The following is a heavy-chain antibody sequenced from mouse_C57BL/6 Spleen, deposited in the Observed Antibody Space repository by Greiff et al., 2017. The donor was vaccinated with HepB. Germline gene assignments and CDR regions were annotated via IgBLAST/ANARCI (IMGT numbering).Heavy chain of an antibody. CDR3: ARGGVMVDY. V-gene: IGHV1-85*01. CDR1: GYTFTSYD. D-gene: IGHD1-1*02. J-gene: IGHJ2*01. Sequence: QVQLQQSGPELVKPGASVKLSCKASGYTFTSYDINWVKQRPGQGLEWIGWIYPRDGSNKYNEKFKGKATFTVDTSSSTAYMELPSLTAEDSAVYFCARGGVMVDYWGQGTTLTVSS. CDR2: IYPRDGSN.